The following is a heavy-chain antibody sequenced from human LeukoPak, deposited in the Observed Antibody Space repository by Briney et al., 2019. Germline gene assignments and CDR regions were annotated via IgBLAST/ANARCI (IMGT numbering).Heavy chain of an antibody. CDR2: ISAYNGNT. Sequence: ASVKVSCKASGYTFTSYGISWVRQAPGQGAEWMGWISAYNGNTNYAQKLQGRVTMTTDTSTSTAYMELRSLRSDDTAVYYCARRDCRSTSCYNDYWGQGTLVTVSS. V-gene: IGHV1-18*01. J-gene: IGHJ4*02. CDR3: ARRDCRSTSCYNDY. CDR1: GYTFTSYG. D-gene: IGHD2-2*02.